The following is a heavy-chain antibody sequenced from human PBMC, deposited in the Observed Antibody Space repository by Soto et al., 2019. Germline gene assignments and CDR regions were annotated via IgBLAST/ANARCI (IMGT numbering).Heavy chain of an antibody. V-gene: IGHV4-39*01. Sequence: SSETLALTCTVSGCTISSSSYHWGWIRQPPGKGLEWIGSIYYSGSTYYNPSLKSRVTISVDTSKNQFSLKLSSVTAADTAVYYCARSRWSIRWYYFDYWGQGTLVTVSS. J-gene: IGHJ4*02. CDR3: ARSRWSIRWYYFDY. D-gene: IGHD1-26*01. CDR1: GCTISSSSYH. CDR2: IYYSGST.